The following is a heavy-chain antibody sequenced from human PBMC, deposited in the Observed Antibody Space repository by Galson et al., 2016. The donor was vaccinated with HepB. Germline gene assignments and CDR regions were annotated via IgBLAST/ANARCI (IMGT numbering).Heavy chain of an antibody. J-gene: IGHJ4*02. V-gene: IGHV3-33*01. D-gene: IGHD6-19*01. CDR2: IWSDGNTK. CDR3: AREGVGIAVAATAFDY. CDR1: GLTFSRDG. Sequence: SLRLSCAASGLTFSRDGMHWVRQPPGKGLEWVAVIWSDGNTKFYADSVKGRFTISRDNSKNTLFLQMNSLRAEDTAVYYCAREGVGIAVAATAFDYWGQGTLFTVSS.